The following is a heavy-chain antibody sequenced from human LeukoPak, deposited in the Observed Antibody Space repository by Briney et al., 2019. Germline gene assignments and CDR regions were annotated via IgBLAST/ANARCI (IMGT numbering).Heavy chain of an antibody. Sequence: TSETLSLTCAVYGGSFSGYYWSWIRQPPGKGLEWIGEINHSGSTNYNPSLKSRVTISVDTSKNQFSLKLSSVTAADTAVYYCPRSSGYSYGPSTYFDYWGQGTLVTVSS. D-gene: IGHD5-18*01. V-gene: IGHV4-34*01. CDR1: GGSFSGYY. CDR2: INHSGST. J-gene: IGHJ4*02. CDR3: PRSSGYSYGPSTYFDY.